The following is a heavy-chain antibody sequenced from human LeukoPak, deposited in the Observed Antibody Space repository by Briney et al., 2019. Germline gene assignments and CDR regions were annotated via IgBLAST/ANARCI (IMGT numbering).Heavy chain of an antibody. J-gene: IGHJ4*02. CDR2: ISYSGST. CDR1: HFISSYC. Sequence: SETLSLTCTVSHFISSYCWSWIRQPPGKGLEWIGYISYSGSTHYNPSLKSRLTISIDTSKNQFSLKLTSVTAADTAVYYCTRQWFGELFSVFDYWGQGSLVTVSS. CDR3: TRQWFGELFSVFDY. D-gene: IGHD3-10*01. V-gene: IGHV4-59*08.